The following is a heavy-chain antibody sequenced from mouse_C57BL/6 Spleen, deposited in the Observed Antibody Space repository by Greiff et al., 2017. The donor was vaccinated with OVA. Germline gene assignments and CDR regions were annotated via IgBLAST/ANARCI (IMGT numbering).Heavy chain of an antibody. CDR3: ASSYGSSYPFAY. Sequence: QVQLKESGAELVKPGASVKLSCKASGYTFTSYWMHWVKQRPGQGLEWIGMIHPNSGSTNYNEKFKSKATLTVDKSSSTAYMQLSSLTSEDSAVYYCASSYGSSYPFAYWGQGTLVTVSA. J-gene: IGHJ3*01. CDR1: GYTFTSYW. V-gene: IGHV1-64*01. CDR2: IHPNSGST. D-gene: IGHD1-1*01.